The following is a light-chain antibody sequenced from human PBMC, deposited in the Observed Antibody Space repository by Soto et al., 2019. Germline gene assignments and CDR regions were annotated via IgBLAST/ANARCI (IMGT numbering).Light chain of an antibody. J-gene: IGKJ4*01. CDR3: QQYGSSPRT. V-gene: IGKV3-20*01. CDR2: GAS. Sequence: EIVFTQSPGTLSLSPGERAPTTCRGSQSVSSSYLAWYQQKPGQAPRLLIYGASSRATGIPDRFSGSGSGTDFTLTSSRLEPEDFAVYYCQQYGSSPRTFGGGTKVDI. CDR1: QSVSSSY.